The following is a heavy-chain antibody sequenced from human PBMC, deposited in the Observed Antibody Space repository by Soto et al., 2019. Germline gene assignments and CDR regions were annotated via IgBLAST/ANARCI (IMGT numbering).Heavy chain of an antibody. CDR2: IYPGDSDT. J-gene: IGHJ4*02. Sequence: PGESLQISCKGSGYSFTSYCIGWVRQMPGKGLEWMGIIYPGDSDTRYSPSFQGQVTISADKSISTAYLQWSSLKASDTAMYYCARHSLDWVDSSGWSVVGYWGQGTLVTVSS. CDR1: GYSFTSYC. V-gene: IGHV5-51*01. CDR3: ARHSLDWVDSSGWSVVGY. D-gene: IGHD6-19*01.